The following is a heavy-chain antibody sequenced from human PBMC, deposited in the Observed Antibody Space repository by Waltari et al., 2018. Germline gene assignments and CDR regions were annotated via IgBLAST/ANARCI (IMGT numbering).Heavy chain of an antibody. Sequence: QAQLVQSGAEVKRPGSSVKVSCQASRDIFSTYTITWVRQAPGLGLEWMGGIIPVLGIPHYPQRFQDRVTIIADKSTSTVYMELSRLRSDDTAVYYCTRGGAPDANWFDPWGQGTLVTVSS. CDR3: TRGGAPDANWFDP. CDR2: IIPVLGIP. J-gene: IGHJ5*02. D-gene: IGHD2-2*01. CDR1: RDIFSTYT. V-gene: IGHV1-69*02.